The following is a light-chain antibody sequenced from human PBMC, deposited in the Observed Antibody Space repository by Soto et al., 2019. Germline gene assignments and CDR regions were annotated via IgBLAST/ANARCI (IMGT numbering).Light chain of an antibody. CDR2: AAS. Sequence: DIQMTQYPSSLSASVGDRVTITCRASQSISSYLIWHQQKPGKAPNLLIYAASSLQSGVPSRFSGSGSGTDFTLTISSLQPEDFATYYCQQSFSTPWTFGQGTKVEIK. J-gene: IGKJ1*01. V-gene: IGKV1-39*01. CDR3: QQSFSTPWT. CDR1: QSISSY.